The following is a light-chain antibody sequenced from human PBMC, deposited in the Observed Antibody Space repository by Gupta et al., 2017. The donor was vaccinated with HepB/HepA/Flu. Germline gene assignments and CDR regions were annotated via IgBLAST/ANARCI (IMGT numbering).Light chain of an antibody. CDR3: QQYNDWPRT. CDR1: QTVGRN. V-gene: IGKV3-15*01. Sequence: ETVMTQFPATLSVSPGESATLSCRASQTVGRNLAWYQQKSGQAPVLLIYGASTRGTGVPDRFSGSGSKTEFTLTISSRQSEDLAIYYCQQYNDWPRTFGQGTRVEIE. CDR2: GAS. J-gene: IGKJ1*01.